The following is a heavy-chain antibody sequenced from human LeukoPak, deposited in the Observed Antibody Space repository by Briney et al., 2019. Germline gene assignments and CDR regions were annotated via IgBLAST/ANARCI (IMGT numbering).Heavy chain of an antibody. Sequence: SETLSLTCTVSGGSISSGDYYWTWIRQPPGKGLEWIGYMYHSGSTYYNPSLESRITMSLDTSNNQFSLKLSSVTAADTAVYYCAGVTYYYDTSGYFSPIWGQGTMVTVSS. CDR3: AGVTYYYDTSGYFSPI. CDR1: GGSISSGDYY. J-gene: IGHJ3*02. D-gene: IGHD3-22*01. V-gene: IGHV4-30-4*08. CDR2: MYHSGST.